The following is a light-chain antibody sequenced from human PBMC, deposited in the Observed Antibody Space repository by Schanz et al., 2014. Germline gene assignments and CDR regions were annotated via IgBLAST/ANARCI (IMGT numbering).Light chain of an antibody. CDR2: DVT. Sequence: QSALTQPASVSASPGQSITISCTGTSSDVGRYNYVSWYQQHPGKAPKLMIYDVTNRPSGVSNRFSGSKSGNTASLTISGLQAEDEADYYCSSYAGSNTWVFGGGTKLTVL. J-gene: IGLJ3*02. V-gene: IGLV2-14*03. CDR3: SSYAGSNTWV. CDR1: SSDVGRYNY.